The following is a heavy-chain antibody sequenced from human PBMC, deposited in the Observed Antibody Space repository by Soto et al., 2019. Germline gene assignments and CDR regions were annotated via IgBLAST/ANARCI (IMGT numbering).Heavy chain of an antibody. CDR2: IYGDGGSA. J-gene: IGHJ5*02. D-gene: IGHD3-16*02. CDR1: GFTLSTYW. Sequence: EVQLVESGGGLVQPGGSLRLSCAASGFTLSTYWMHWVRQAPGKGLVWVSRIYGDGGSASYADSVKGRFTISRDNAKNTVYLQMNSLRAEDTAVYYCAGVVRWFDPWGQGTLVTVSS. CDR3: AGVVRWFDP. V-gene: IGHV3-74*01.